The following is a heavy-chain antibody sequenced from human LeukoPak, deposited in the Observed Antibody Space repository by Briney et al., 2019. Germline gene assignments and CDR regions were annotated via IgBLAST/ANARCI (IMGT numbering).Heavy chain of an antibody. J-gene: IGHJ6*02. CDR1: GFTFSSYW. CDR2: INSDGSST. CDR3: ARDMGYCSGGSCYGTRTGSYGMDV. Sequence: TGGSLRLSCAASGFTFSSYWMSWVRQAPGKGLVWVSRINSDGSSTSYADSVKGRFTISRDNAKNTLYLQMNSLRAEDTAVYYCARDMGYCSGGSCYGTRTGSYGMDVWDQGTTVTVSS. V-gene: IGHV3-74*01. D-gene: IGHD2-15*01.